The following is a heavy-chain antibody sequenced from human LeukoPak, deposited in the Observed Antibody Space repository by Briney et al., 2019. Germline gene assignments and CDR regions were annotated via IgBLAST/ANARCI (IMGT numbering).Heavy chain of an antibody. Sequence: PSETLSLTCTVSVGSISSYYWNWIRQAPGKGLQWIGYIYYSGSTNYNPSLKSRVTISVDTSKNQFSLKLSSVTAADTAVYYCARSSGYSSSWYYYYYMDVWGKGTTVTISS. CDR1: VGSISSYY. D-gene: IGHD6-13*01. V-gene: IGHV4-59*01. CDR2: IYYSGST. CDR3: ARSSGYSSSWYYYYYMDV. J-gene: IGHJ6*03.